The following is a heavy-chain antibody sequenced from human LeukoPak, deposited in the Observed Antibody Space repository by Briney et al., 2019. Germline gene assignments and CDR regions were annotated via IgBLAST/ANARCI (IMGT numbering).Heavy chain of an antibody. CDR3: AKGYCSSTSCHPRGAFDI. CDR2: ISYDGSNK. Sequence: PGGSLILSCAASGFTFSNYGMHWVRQAPGKGLEWVAVISYDGSNKYYEDSVKGRFTISRDNSKNTLYLQMNSLRAEDTAVYYCAKGYCSSTSCHPRGAFDIWGQGTMVTVSS. D-gene: IGHD2-2*01. V-gene: IGHV3-30*18. J-gene: IGHJ3*02. CDR1: GFTFSNYG.